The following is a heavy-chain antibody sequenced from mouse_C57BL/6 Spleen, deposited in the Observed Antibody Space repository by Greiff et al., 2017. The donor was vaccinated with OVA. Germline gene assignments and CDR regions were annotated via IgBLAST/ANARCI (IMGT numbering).Heavy chain of an antibody. V-gene: IGHV1-7*01. CDR3: ARRIWEWGAFDY. CDR1: GYTFTSYW. CDR2: INPSSGYT. D-gene: IGHD4-1*01. Sequence: VQLQQSGAELAKPGASVKLSCTASGYTFTSYWMHWVKQRPGQGLEWIGYINPSSGYTKYNQKFKDKATLTADTSSSTAYMQLSSLTYEDSAVYYCARRIWEWGAFDYWGQGTTLTVSS. J-gene: IGHJ2*01.